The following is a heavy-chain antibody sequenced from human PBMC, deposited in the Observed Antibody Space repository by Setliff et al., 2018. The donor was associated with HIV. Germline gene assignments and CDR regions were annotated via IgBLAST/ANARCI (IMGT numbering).Heavy chain of an antibody. CDR3: AKVLDIATTGRRLGVLDI. D-gene: IGHD6-13*01. CDR2: IRG. Sequence: GGSLRLSCAASGVTLSDAAIHWVRQASGKGLEWVGRIRGDYGASRSGRFTISRDNSKNTLYLQMNSLRVEDTALYYCAKVLDIATTGRRLGVLDIWGQGTMVTVSS. V-gene: IGHV3-23*01. CDR1: GVTLSDAA. J-gene: IGHJ3*02.